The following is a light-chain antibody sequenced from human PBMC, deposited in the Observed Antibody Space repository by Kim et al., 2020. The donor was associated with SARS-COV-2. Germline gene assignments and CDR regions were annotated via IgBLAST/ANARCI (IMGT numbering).Light chain of an antibody. J-gene: IGKJ2*01. CDR3: QQHHDWPVYT. CDR1: QSVSSN. CDR2: SAS. Sequence: EIVMTQSPATLSVSPGESATLSCRASQSVSSNLAWYQQKPGQAPRLLIHSASTRDTDIPSRFSGTGSGTEFTLTITSLRSEDFAVYYCQQHHDWPVYTFGQGTKLEI. V-gene: IGKV3-15*01.